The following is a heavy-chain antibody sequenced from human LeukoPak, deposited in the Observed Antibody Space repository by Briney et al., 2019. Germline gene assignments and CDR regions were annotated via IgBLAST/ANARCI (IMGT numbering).Heavy chain of an antibody. V-gene: IGHV1-2*02. CDR3: ARDGYYGSGIHYRRYFEY. D-gene: IGHD3-10*01. CDR1: GYTFIAYY. CDR2: ISPNSGGT. J-gene: IGHJ4*02. Sequence: ASVKVSCNVSGYTFIAYYIHWVRQAPGQGLEWMGWISPNSGGTQYAQKSQGRVTMTRDRSISTAYMELSGLKPDDTAVFYCARDGYYGSGIHYRRYFEYWGQGTLVTVSS.